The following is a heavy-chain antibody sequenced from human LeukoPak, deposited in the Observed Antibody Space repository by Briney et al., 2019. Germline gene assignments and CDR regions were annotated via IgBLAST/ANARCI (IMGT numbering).Heavy chain of an antibody. D-gene: IGHD2-15*01. CDR2: INAYNGNT. J-gene: IGHJ6*02. V-gene: IGHV1-18*01. CDR3: ARRYCSGGSCYSDGYYGMDV. Sequence: ASVKASCKASGYTFTNYGFSWVRQAPGQGLEWMGWINAYNGNTNYAQKLQGRVTMTTDTSTNTAYMELRSLRSDDTAVYYCARRYCSGGSCYSDGYYGMDVWGQGTTVTVSS. CDR1: GYTFTNYG.